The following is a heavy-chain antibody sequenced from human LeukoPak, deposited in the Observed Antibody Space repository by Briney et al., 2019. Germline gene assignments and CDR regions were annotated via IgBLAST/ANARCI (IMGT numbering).Heavy chain of an antibody. Sequence: SETLSLTCNVSGVSVSDGRYYWTWIRQHPGKGLEWIGYKYYSGSAKYNPSLKSRLTISIDTSKNQFSLQLSSVTAADTATCYCATPYRSGISCLDVFNMWGQGTRVTVSS. CDR1: GVSVSDGRYY. CDR2: KYYSGSA. D-gene: IGHD2-2*01. CDR3: ATPYRSGISCLDVFNM. V-gene: IGHV4-31*03. J-gene: IGHJ3*02.